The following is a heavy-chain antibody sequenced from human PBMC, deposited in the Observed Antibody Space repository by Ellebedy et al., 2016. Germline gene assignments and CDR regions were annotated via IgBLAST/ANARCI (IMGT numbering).Heavy chain of an antibody. CDR2: MSHSGRT. CDR3: ARVRVPGAVGAFFFDS. CDR1: AESFSGYF. V-gene: IGHV4-34*01. Sequence: SETLSLTCAVDAESFSGYFWSWIRQSPRTGLEWIGEMSHSGRTNYNPSLKSRVTMSGDSSKSQFSLVLTSVTAADPAVYYCARVRVPGAVGAFFFDSWGPGTLVTVSS. J-gene: IGHJ4*02. D-gene: IGHD2-2*01.